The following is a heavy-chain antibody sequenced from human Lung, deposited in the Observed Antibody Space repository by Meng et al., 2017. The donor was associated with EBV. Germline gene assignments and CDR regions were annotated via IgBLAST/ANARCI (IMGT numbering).Heavy chain of an antibody. CDR2: IYHSGST. CDR1: GGSISSSNW. J-gene: IGHJ4*02. CDR3: ARGKLSGYRYFDY. Sequence: QVQLHDSGPGLVQPSGPLSLTCAVSGGSISSSNWWSWVRQPPGKGLEWIGEIYHSGSTNYNPSLKSRVTISVDKSKNQFSLKLSSVTAADTAVYYCARGKLSGYRYFDYWGQGTLVTVSS. D-gene: IGHD3-3*01. V-gene: IGHV4-4*02.